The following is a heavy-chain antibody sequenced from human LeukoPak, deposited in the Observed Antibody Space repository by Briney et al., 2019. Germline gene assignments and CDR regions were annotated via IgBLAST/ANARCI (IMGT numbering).Heavy chain of an antibody. J-gene: IGHJ4*02. D-gene: IGHD5-12*01. CDR3: ARGPPDVDIVATIAY. Sequence: ASVEVSCKASGYTFTSYYMHWVRQAPGQGLEWMGIINPSGGSTSYTQKSQGRVTMTRDTSTSTVYMELSSLRSEDTAVYYCARGPPDVDIVATIAYWGQGTLVTVSS. CDR1: GYTFTSYY. V-gene: IGHV1-46*01. CDR2: INPSGGST.